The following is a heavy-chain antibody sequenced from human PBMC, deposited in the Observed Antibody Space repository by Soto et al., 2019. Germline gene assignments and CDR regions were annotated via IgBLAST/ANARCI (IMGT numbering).Heavy chain of an antibody. V-gene: IGHV1-8*02. CDR2: MNPNSGNT. D-gene: IGHD6-13*01. CDR3: AREHSSSWRFDY. J-gene: IGHJ4*02. CDR1: GYTFTSYD. Sequence: QVQLLQSGAEVKKPGASVKVSCKASGYTFTSYDINWVRQATGQGLEWMGWMNPNSGNTGYAQKFQGRVTMTRNTSISTAYRELSSLRSEDTAVYYCAREHSSSWRFDYWGKGTLVTVSS.